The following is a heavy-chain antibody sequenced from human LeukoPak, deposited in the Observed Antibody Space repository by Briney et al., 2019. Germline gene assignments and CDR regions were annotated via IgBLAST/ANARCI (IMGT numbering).Heavy chain of an antibody. CDR2: FDPEDGDT. J-gene: IGHJ3*02. D-gene: IGHD3-3*01. Sequence: GASVKVSCKVSGYTLTELSMHWVRQAPGKGLGWMGGFDPEDGDTIYAQTYQSRVTMTEDTSTDTAYMELSSLRSEDTAVYYCATAIPSIFGVVPYWGAFDIWGQGTMVTVSS. V-gene: IGHV1-24*01. CDR1: GYTLTELS. CDR3: ATAIPSIFGVVPYWGAFDI.